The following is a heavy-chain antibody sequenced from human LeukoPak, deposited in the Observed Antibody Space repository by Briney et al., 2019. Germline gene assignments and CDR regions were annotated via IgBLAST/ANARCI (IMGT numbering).Heavy chain of an antibody. D-gene: IGHD6-19*01. CDR1: GGSIFSNY. CDR3: ARRVSGWPYFDY. J-gene: IGHJ4*02. CDR2: IYYTGST. V-gene: IGHV4-59*08. Sequence: SETLSLTCTVSGGSIFSNYWSWTRQPPGKGLEWIGYIYYTGSTTYNPSLESRVTISIDTSKNQFSLKLNSVTAADTAVYYCARRVSGWPYFDYWGQGTLVTVSS.